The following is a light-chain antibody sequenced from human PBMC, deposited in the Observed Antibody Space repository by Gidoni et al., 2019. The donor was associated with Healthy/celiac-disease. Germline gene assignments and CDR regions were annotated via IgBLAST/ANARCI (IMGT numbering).Light chain of an antibody. J-gene: IGKJ2*01. CDR1: QSVSSN. V-gene: IGKV3-15*01. CDR2: GAS. Sequence: EIVMTQSPATLSVSTGERATRSCRASQSVSSNVAWYQQKPGQAPRRLIYGASTRATGIPARFSGSGSGTEFTLTISSLQSEDFAVYYCQQYNNWPPYTFGQGTKLEIK. CDR3: QQYNNWPPYT.